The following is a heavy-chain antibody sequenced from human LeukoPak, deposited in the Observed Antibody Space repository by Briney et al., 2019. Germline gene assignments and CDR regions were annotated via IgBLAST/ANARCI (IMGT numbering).Heavy chain of an antibody. Sequence: SETLSLTCAVYGGSFSGYSWSWIRQPPGKGLEWVGEMIHSGSTNYSPSLKSRVTISVDTSKNQFSLRLSSVTAADTAMYYCVKSGGYGLIDYWGQGTLVTVSS. D-gene: IGHD6-19*01. CDR2: MIHSGST. CDR1: GGSFSGYS. J-gene: IGHJ4*02. V-gene: IGHV4-34*12. CDR3: VKSGGYGLIDY.